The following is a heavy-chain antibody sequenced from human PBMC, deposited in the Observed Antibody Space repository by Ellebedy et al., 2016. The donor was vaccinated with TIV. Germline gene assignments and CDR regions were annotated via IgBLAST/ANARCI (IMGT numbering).Heavy chain of an antibody. CDR3: VRDVRGSNWGYLDY. CDR1: GYTFTGYY. D-gene: IGHD7-27*01. Sequence: ASVQVSCKASGYTFTGYYIHWVRQAPGQGLEWMGRINPNSGDTNYAQKFQGRVTMTRDTSINTAYMELSRLRTDDTVIYYCVRDVRGSNWGYLDYWGQGTLVTVSS. CDR2: INPNSGDT. V-gene: IGHV1-2*05. J-gene: IGHJ4*02.